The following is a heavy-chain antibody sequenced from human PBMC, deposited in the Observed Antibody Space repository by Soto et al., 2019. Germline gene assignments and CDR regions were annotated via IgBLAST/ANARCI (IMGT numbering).Heavy chain of an antibody. D-gene: IGHD3-3*01. CDR3: AGRTSLTSVEIFSGGLSGYNWVDP. CDR1: GGSIGNYY. J-gene: IGHJ5*01. V-gene: IGHV4-59*08. Sequence: SETLSLTCTVSGGSIGNYYWSWIRQPPGKGLEWIGYFYYSGSTNYNPSPKSRVTMSVDTSQNQFSLKLSSVTAADTAVYYCAGRTSLTSVEIFSGGLSGYNWVDPWGRGTLVTVSS. CDR2: FYYSGST.